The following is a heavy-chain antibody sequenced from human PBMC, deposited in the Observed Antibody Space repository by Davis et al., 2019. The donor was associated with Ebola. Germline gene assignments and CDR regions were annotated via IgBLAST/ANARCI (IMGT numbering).Heavy chain of an antibody. Sequence: AASVKVSCKASGYIFSIYGISWVRQAPGQGLEWMGGIIPIFGTANYAQKFQGRVTITADKSTSTAYMELSSLRSEDTAVYYCARDRSKVVVAATTGYYGMDVWGQGTTVTVSS. D-gene: IGHD2-15*01. CDR2: IIPIFGTA. V-gene: IGHV1-69*06. CDR3: ARDRSKVVVAATTGYYGMDV. CDR1: GYIFSIYG. J-gene: IGHJ6*02.